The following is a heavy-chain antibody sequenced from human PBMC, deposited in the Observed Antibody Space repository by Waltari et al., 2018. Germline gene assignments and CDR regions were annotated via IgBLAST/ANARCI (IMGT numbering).Heavy chain of an antibody. CDR1: GFTLSDYW. CDR2: IKKDGGEE. CDR3: ARDQWFGFDI. D-gene: IGHD3-22*01. J-gene: IGHJ3*02. V-gene: IGHV3-7*01. Sequence: EVQLVESGGGLVQPGGSLRLSCAATGFTLSDYWMSWVRQAPGKGREWLANIKKDGGEEYYVDSVRGRFTISRDNAKNSLYLQMNSLRPEDTAVYYCARDQWFGFDIWGQGTMVTVSS.